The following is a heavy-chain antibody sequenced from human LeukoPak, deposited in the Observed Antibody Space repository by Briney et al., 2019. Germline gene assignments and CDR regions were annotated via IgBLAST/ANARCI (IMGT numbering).Heavy chain of an antibody. Sequence: GGSLRLSCAASGFTFSSYGMHWVRQAPGKGLECVSSISGSGGTTYYADSVKGRFTISRDNSKNTVYLQMSSLTVEDTAIYYCAKEKLRYYDYWGQGALVTVSS. V-gene: IGHV3-23*01. D-gene: IGHD3-16*01. J-gene: IGHJ4*02. CDR1: GFTFSSYG. CDR2: ISGSGGTT. CDR3: AKEKLRYYDY.